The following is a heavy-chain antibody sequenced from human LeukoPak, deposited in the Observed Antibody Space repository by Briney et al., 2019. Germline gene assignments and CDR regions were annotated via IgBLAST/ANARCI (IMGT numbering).Heavy chain of an antibody. CDR2: ISGSGGST. V-gene: IGHV3-23*01. CDR1: GFTFSSYA. J-gene: IGHJ4*02. D-gene: IGHD7-27*01. Sequence: PGGSLRLSCAASGFTFSSYAVSWVRQAPGKGLEWVSAISGSGGSTYYADSVKGRFTISRDNSKNTLYLQMNSLRAEDTAVYYCAKDPREFPGDLAFDYWGQGTLVTVSS. CDR3: AKDPREFPGDLAFDY.